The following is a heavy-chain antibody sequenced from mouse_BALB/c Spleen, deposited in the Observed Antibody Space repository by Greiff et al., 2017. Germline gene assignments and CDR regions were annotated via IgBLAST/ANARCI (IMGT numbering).Heavy chain of an antibody. V-gene: IGHV5-4*02. CDR3: ARGGYGSRAFDY. CDR1: GFTFSDYY. D-gene: IGHD1-1*01. CDR2: ISDGGSYT. J-gene: IGHJ2*01. Sequence: EVQLVESGGGLVKPGGSLKLSCAASGFTFSDYYMYWVHQTPEKRLEWVATISDGGSYTYYPDSVKGRFTISRDNAKNNLYLQMSSLKSEDTAMYYCARGGYGSRAFDYWGQGTTLTVAS.